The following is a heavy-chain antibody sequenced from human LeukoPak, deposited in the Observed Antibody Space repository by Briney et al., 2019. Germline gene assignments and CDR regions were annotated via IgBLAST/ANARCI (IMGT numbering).Heavy chain of an antibody. CDR2: IKGDGSSI. J-gene: IGHJ4*02. V-gene: IGHV3-74*01. Sequence: PGVSLRLSCVASGFTFGNHWMHWVRQNPGKGLVWVSRIKGDGSSISHADSVTGRFTISRDNAKNTLYLQMNNLRAEGTGVYYCVRDGVGAPPFDYWGEGILVTVSS. CDR1: GFTFGNHW. CDR3: VRDGVGAPPFDY. D-gene: IGHD1-26*01.